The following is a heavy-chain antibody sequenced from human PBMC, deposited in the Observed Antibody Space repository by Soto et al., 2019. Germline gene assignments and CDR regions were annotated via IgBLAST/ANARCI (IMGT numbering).Heavy chain of an antibody. CDR3: ARVSSSIVVVPDYGMDV. D-gene: IGHD2-15*01. CDR1: GYTFISHG. Sequence: QVQLVQSGVEVKKPGASVKVSCKASGYTFISHGISWVRQAPGQGLEWMGWISGKNGNTNYAQKLQGRVNLTTDTSTSTVYMELRSLRSDDTAVYYCARVSSSIVVVPDYGMDVWGQGTTVTVSS. J-gene: IGHJ6*02. CDR2: ISGKNGNT. V-gene: IGHV1-18*04.